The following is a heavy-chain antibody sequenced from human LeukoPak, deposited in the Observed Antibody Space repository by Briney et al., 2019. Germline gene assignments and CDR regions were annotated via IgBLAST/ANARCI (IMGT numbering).Heavy chain of an antibody. Sequence: SQTLSLTCAISGDSVSSYRAAWNWIRQSPSRGLGWLGRTYYRSKWYSDYAPFVKSRININSDTSKNQFSLQLKSVTPEDTAVYYCARDYSGYDWAAFDFWGQGTILTVSS. CDR1: GDSVSSYRAA. CDR3: ARDYSGYDWAAFDF. D-gene: IGHD5-12*01. CDR2: TYYRSKWYS. J-gene: IGHJ3*01. V-gene: IGHV6-1*01.